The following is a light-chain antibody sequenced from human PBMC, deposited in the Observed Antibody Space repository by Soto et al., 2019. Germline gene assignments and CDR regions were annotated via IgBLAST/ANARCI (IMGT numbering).Light chain of an antibody. CDR2: GAS. V-gene: IGKV3-15*01. CDR3: QQYNNWPPIT. Sequence: EIVMTQSPATLSVSPGERATLSCRASQSVSSNLAWYQQNPGQAPRLLIYGASTRATGIPARFSGSGSGTEFTLTISTRQSEDFAVYYCQQYNNWPPITFGQGTKLEIK. J-gene: IGKJ2*01. CDR1: QSVSSN.